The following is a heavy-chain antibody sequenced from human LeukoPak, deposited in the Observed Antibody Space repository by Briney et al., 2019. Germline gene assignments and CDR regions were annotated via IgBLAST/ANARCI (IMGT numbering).Heavy chain of an antibody. Sequence: GGSLRLSCAASGFTVSSNYMSWVRQAPGKSLEWVSGLSWNSGSIGYADSVKGRFTISRDNAKNSLYLQMNSLRAEDMALYYCAKSWAAAGTDAFDIWGQGTMVTVSS. CDR2: LSWNSGSI. J-gene: IGHJ3*02. V-gene: IGHV3-9*03. CDR1: GFTVSSNY. CDR3: AKSWAAAGTDAFDI. D-gene: IGHD6-13*01.